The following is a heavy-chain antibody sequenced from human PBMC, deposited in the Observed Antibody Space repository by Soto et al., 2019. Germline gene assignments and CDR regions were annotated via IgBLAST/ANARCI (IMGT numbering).Heavy chain of an antibody. D-gene: IGHD1-26*01. CDR3: GRNNLVGSYLFGY. CDR2: IWYDGSNK. Sequence: QVQMVESGGGVVQSGRSLRLSCATSGFNFRSYGIHWVRQAPGKGLEWVGIIWYDGSNKYYADSVKGRFTISRDDSKNTVLLPMGRLGVEGTGILYCGRNNLVGSYLFGYWGQGSLVTVSS. J-gene: IGHJ4*02. CDR1: GFNFRSYG. V-gene: IGHV3-33*01.